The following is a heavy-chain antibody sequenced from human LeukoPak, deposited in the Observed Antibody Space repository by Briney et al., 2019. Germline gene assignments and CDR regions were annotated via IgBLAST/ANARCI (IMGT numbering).Heavy chain of an antibody. CDR2: IHLNSGGT. V-gene: IGHV1-2*02. Sequence: ASVKVSCKASGYTFTGYYMHWVRQAPGQGLEWMGWIHLNSGGTKYAQKLQGRVTMTRDTSISTAYMELSGLRSDDTAVYYCARVDYGDYSMDVWGQGTTVTVSS. D-gene: IGHD4-17*01. J-gene: IGHJ6*02. CDR1: GYTFTGYY. CDR3: ARVDYGDYSMDV.